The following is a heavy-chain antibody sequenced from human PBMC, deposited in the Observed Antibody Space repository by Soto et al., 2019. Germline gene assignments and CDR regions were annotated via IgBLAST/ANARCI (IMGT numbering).Heavy chain of an antibody. CDR3: AKSARVRTAYYYFDY. J-gene: IGHJ4*02. Sequence: GGSLRLSCAASGFTFSSYGMHWVRQAPGKGLEWVAVISYDGSNKYYADSVKGRFTISRDNSKNTLYLQMNSLRAEDTAVCYCAKSARVRTAYYYFDYWGQGTLVTVSS. D-gene: IGHD1-1*01. CDR2: ISYDGSNK. V-gene: IGHV3-30*18. CDR1: GFTFSSYG.